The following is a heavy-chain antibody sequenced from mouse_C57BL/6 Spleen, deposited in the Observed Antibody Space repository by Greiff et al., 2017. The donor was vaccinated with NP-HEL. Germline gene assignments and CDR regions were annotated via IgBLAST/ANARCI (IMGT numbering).Heavy chain of an antibody. V-gene: IGHV5-16*01. CDR2: INYDGSST. Sequence: EVHLVESEGGLVQPGSSMKLSCTASGFTFSDYYMAWVRQVPEKGLEWVANINYDGSSTYYLDSLKSRFIISRDNAKNILYLQMSSLKSEDTATYYCARGPDLLRDAMDYWGQGTSVTVSS. CDR3: ARGPDLLRDAMDY. CDR1: GFTFSDYY. D-gene: IGHD1-1*01. J-gene: IGHJ4*01.